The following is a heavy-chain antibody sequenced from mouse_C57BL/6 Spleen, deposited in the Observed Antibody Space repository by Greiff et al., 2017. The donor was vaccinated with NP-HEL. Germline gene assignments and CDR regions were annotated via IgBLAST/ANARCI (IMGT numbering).Heavy chain of an antibody. D-gene: IGHD2-4*01. Sequence: EVQGVESGGGLVQPGGSLKLSCAASGFTFSDYYMYWVRQTPEKRLEWVAYLSNGGGSTYYPDTVKGRFTISRDNAKNTLYLQMSRLKSEDTAMYYCARQSDYDEYFDVWGTGTTVTVSS. CDR3: ARQSDYDEYFDV. CDR1: GFTFSDYY. J-gene: IGHJ1*03. CDR2: LSNGGGST. V-gene: IGHV5-12*01.